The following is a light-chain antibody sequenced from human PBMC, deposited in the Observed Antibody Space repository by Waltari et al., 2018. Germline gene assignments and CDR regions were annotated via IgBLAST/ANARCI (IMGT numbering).Light chain of an antibody. J-gene: IGLJ2*01. Sequence: QSALTQPASVSGSPGQSITISCTGTSSAVGGYNYVSWYQQHPGKAPKLMIYVVSNRPSGVSTRFSRSKSGNTASLTISGLQAEDEADYYCSSYTSSSTDVVFGGGTKLTVL. V-gene: IGLV2-14*01. CDR3: SSYTSSSTDVV. CDR1: SSAVGGYNY. CDR2: VVS.